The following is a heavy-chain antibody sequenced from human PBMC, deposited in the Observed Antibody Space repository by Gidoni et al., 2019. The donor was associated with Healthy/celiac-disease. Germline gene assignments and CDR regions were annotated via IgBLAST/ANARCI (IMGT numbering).Heavy chain of an antibody. CDR1: GYTFTSSA. J-gene: IGHJ6*02. V-gene: IGHV7-4-1*02. CDR2: INTNTGNP. CDR3: ARGGLAAAGTVYYYYGMDV. Sequence: QVQLVQSGSELKKPGASVKVSCKASGYTFTSSAMNWGRQAPGQGLEWMGWINTNTGNPTYAQGFTGRFVFSLDTSVSTAYLRISSLKAEDTAVYYCARGGLAAAGTVYYYYGMDVWGQGTTVTVSS. D-gene: IGHD6-13*01.